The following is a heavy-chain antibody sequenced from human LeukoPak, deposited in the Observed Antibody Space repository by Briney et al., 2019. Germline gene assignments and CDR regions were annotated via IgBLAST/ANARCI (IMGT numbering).Heavy chain of an antibody. J-gene: IGHJ4*02. V-gene: IGHV3-7*04. CDR2: ISPDESHK. Sequence: GGSLRLSCAASGFTFSSYSMIWVRQAPGKGLEWVAKISPDESHKTYADSVEGRFTISRDNVGKSLYLQMDSLRPDDTAVYYCARDPRWNFDYWGQGTLVAVSS. CDR3: ARDPRWNFDY. CDR1: GFTFSSYS. D-gene: IGHD3-16*02.